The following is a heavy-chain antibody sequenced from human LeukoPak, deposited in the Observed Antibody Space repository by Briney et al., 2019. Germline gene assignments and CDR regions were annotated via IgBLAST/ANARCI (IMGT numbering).Heavy chain of an antibody. V-gene: IGHV1-2*02. J-gene: IGHJ4*02. CDR3: TRETDRASFDY. Sequence: ASVKVSCKASGYTFTGYYMHWVRQAPGQGLEWMGWINPNSGGTNYAQKFQGRVTMTRDTSISTAYMELSRLTSDDAAVYFCTRETDRASFDYWGQGTLVTVSS. CDR1: GYTFTGYY. CDR2: INPNSGGT. D-gene: IGHD1-14*01.